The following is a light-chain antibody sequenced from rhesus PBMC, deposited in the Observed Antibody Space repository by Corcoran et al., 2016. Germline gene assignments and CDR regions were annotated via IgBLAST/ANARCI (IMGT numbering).Light chain of an antibody. CDR1: QSVSSS. J-gene: IGKJ4*01. Sequence: EVVMTQSPATLSLSPGERATLSCRASQSVSSSLAWYQQKPGPAPRLLIYGASRRATGIPDRFSGSGSGTEFTLPISSLEPEDFAVYYCQQYTNGPLTFGGGTKVEIK. CDR2: GAS. V-gene: IGKV3-42*03. CDR3: QQYTNGPLT.